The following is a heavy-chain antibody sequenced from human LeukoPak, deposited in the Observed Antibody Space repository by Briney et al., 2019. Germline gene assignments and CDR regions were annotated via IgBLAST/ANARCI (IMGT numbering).Heavy chain of an antibody. Sequence: PGGSLRLSCTASGFTFGDYAISWFRQAPGKGLEWVGFIRSKAYGGTTEYAASVKGRFTISRDDSKSIAYLQMNSLKTEDTAVYYCTRQWLVKLHYYGMDVWGQGTTVTVSS. V-gene: IGHV3-49*03. CDR3: TRQWLVKLHYYGMDV. D-gene: IGHD6-19*01. CDR1: GFTFGDYA. J-gene: IGHJ6*02. CDR2: IRSKAYGGTT.